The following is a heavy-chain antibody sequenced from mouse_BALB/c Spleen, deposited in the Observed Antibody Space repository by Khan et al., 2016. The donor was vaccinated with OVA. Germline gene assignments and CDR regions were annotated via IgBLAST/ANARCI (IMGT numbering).Heavy chain of an antibody. CDR2: IWSDGST. Sequence: VELVESGPGLVAPSQSLSITCTISGFSLTNYGVHWVRQPLGKGLVWLAVIWSDGSTTYNSAFKSRLTITKDNSKSQVFLKMNRLQTDNTAIYVGARQPYNHYNVMDYWGQGTSVTVSS. V-gene: IGHV2-6-1*01. CDR1: GFSLTNYG. CDR3: ARQPYNHYNVMDY. J-gene: IGHJ4*01. D-gene: IGHD2-10*01.